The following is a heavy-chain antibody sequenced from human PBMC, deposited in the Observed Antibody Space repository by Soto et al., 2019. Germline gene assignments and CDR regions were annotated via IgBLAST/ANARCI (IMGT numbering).Heavy chain of an antibody. Sequence: SETLSLTCAVSGYSISSGYYWGWIRQPPGKGLEWIGSIYHSGSTYYNPSLKSRVTISVDTSKNQFSLKLSSVTAADTAVYYCARKYYYDSSGFDYWGQGTLVTVPS. V-gene: IGHV4-38-2*01. CDR3: ARKYYYDSSGFDY. CDR2: IYHSGST. J-gene: IGHJ4*02. D-gene: IGHD3-22*01. CDR1: GYSISSGYY.